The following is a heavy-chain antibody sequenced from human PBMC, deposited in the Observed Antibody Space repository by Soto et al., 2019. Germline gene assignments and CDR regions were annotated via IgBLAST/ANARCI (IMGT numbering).Heavy chain of an antibody. D-gene: IGHD2-21*02. Sequence: GGSLRLSCAASGFTFSSYSMNWVRQAPGKGLEWVSYISSSSTIYYADSVKGRFTISRDNAKNSLYLQMNSLRDEDTAVYYCARDRYCGGDCSYSDYWGQGTLVTVS. CDR1: GFTFSSYS. CDR3: ARDRYCGGDCSYSDY. CDR2: ISSSSTI. J-gene: IGHJ4*02. V-gene: IGHV3-48*02.